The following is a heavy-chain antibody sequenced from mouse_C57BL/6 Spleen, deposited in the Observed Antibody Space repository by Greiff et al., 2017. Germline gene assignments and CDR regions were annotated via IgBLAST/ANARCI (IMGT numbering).Heavy chain of an antibody. Sequence: VQLQESGAELVRPGASVTLSCKASGYTFTDYEMHWVKQTPVHGLEWIGAIDPETGGTAYNQKFKGKAILTADKSSSTAYMELRSLTSEDSAVYYCTSYAMDYWGQGTSVTVSS. CDR3: TSYAMDY. J-gene: IGHJ4*01. V-gene: IGHV1-15*01. CDR2: IDPETGGT. CDR1: GYTFTDYE.